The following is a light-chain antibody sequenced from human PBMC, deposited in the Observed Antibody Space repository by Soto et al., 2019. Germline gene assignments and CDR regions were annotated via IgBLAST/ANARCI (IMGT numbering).Light chain of an antibody. CDR3: QQYGNSPQT. J-gene: IGKJ1*01. CDR2: GAS. Sequence: IVMTQSPASLSVSPGERATLSCRASQNVSSNLAWYQQKPGQAPRFLIYGASSRATGIPDRFSGSGSGTDFTLTISRLEPEDFAVYYCQQYGNSPQTFGQGTKVDIK. V-gene: IGKV3-20*01. CDR1: QNVSSN.